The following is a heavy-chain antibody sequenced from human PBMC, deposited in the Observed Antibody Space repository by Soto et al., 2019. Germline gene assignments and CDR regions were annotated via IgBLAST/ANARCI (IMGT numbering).Heavy chain of an antibody. Sequence: SETLSLTCTVSGGSISSHYWSWVRQAPGKGLEWIGHIYYRGSTTYSPSLRSRSTISVDTSNNQFSLKLNSVTTADTAVYYCARDGREASGMDVWGQGTKVTVSS. CDR2: IYYRGST. D-gene: IGHD1-26*01. CDR1: GGSISSHY. V-gene: IGHV4-59*11. CDR3: ARDGREASGMDV. J-gene: IGHJ6*02.